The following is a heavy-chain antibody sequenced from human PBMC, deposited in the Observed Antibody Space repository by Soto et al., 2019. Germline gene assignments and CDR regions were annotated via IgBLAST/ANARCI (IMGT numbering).Heavy chain of an antibody. CDR3: ARGLVLRYFDWLGSNWFDP. Sequence: SETLSLTCAVYGGSFSGYYWSWIRQPPGKGLEWIGEINHSGSTNYNPSLKSRVTISVDTSKNQFSLKLSSVTAADTAVYYCARGLVLRYFDWLGSNWFDPWGQGTLVTVSS. V-gene: IGHV4-34*01. J-gene: IGHJ5*02. CDR1: GGSFSGYY. D-gene: IGHD3-9*01. CDR2: INHSGST.